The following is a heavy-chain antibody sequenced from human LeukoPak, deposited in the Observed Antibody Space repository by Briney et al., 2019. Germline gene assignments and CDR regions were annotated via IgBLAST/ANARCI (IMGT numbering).Heavy chain of an antibody. CDR1: GFTFSTYW. J-gene: IGHJ4*02. CDR3: ARDSAGNDY. D-gene: IGHD6-13*01. Sequence: GRSLRLSCAASGFTFSTYWMSWVRQAPGKGLEWVANIKEDSSEKYYVDSVKGRFTISRDNAKSSLYLQMNSLRAEDTAMYYCARDSAGNDYWGQGTLVTVSS. V-gene: IGHV3-7*01. CDR2: IKEDSSEK.